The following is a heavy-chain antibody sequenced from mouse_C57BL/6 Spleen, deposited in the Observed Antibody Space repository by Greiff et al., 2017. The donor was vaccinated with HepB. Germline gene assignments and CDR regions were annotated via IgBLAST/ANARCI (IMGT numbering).Heavy chain of an antibody. V-gene: IGHV1-69*01. CDR1: GYTFTSYW. CDR2: IDPSDSYT. Sequence: VQLQQPGAELVMPGASVKLSCKASGYTFTSYWMHWVKQRPGQGLEWIGEIDPSDSYTNYNQKFKGKSTLTVDKSSSTAYMQLSSLTSEDSAVYYCATSPYGRSEEDAMDYWGQGTSVTVSS. CDR3: ATSPYGRSEEDAMDY. J-gene: IGHJ4*01. D-gene: IGHD1-1*01.